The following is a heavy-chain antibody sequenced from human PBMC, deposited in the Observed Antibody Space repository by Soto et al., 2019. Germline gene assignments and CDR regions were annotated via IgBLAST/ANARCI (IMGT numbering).Heavy chain of an antibody. J-gene: IGHJ5*02. CDR1: GGSFSGYY. CDR3: ARDQSWHDLVWWFDP. D-gene: IGHD1-1*01. Sequence: SETLSLTCAVYGGSFSGYYWTWIRKPPGTGLEWIGEINHSGSTNYNPSLKSRVTISVDRSKNQFSLKLSSVTAADTAVYYCARDQSWHDLVWWFDPWGQGTLVTVSS. V-gene: IGHV4-34*01. CDR2: INHSGST.